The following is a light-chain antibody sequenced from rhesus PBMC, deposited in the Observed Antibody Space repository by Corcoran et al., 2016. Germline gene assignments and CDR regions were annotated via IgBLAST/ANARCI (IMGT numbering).Light chain of an antibody. V-gene: IGLV3-36*02. Sequence: SYDVTQPHSVSVSPGQTASITCGADNIGSKSVHWYQQKPAQAPMLVIYYDNDRPSGIPARVSGSNSGNTATLTISGVEAGDEAAYYCQVWDSTAALYIFGPGTRLTVL. CDR3: QVWDSTAALYI. CDR2: YDN. CDR1: NIGSKS. J-gene: IGLJ1*01.